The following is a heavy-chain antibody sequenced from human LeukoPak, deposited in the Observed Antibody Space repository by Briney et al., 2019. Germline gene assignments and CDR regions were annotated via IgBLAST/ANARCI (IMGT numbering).Heavy chain of an antibody. CDR3: ARAVTIAAGSGAFDI. D-gene: IGHD6-25*01. J-gene: IGHJ3*02. V-gene: IGHV3-30*04. CDR1: GFTFSSYA. CDR2: ISYDGSNK. Sequence: GGSLRLSCAASGFTFSSYAMHWVRQAPGKGLEWVAVISYDGSNKYYADSVKGRFTISRDNSKNTLYLQINSLRAEDTAVYYCARAVTIAAGSGAFDIWGQGTMVTVSS.